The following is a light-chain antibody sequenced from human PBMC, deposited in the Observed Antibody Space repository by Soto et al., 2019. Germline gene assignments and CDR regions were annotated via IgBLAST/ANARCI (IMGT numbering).Light chain of an antibody. V-gene: IGKV1-5*01. J-gene: IGKJ3*01. Sequence: DIQMTQSPSTLSASVGDTVTIACRASQEVSSCLTWYQQKPGKAPKLLIYDASNLEAGVPSRFSGSGSGTEFTLTISSLQPDDFATYYCQQYNSYSLFTFGPGTKVDIK. CDR2: DAS. CDR1: QEVSSC. CDR3: QQYNSYSLFT.